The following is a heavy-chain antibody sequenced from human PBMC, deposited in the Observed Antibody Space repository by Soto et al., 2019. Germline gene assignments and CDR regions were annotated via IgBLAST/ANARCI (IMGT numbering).Heavy chain of an antibody. Sequence: SVKVSCKASGGTFSSYAIIWVRQAPGQGLEWMGGIIPIFGTANYAQKFQGRVTITADESTSTAYMELSSLRSEDTAVYYCARDRGRDGYNWHAFDIWGQGTMVTVSS. J-gene: IGHJ3*02. CDR1: GGTFSSYA. CDR2: IIPIFGTA. V-gene: IGHV1-69*13. CDR3: ARDRGRDGYNWHAFDI. D-gene: IGHD5-12*01.